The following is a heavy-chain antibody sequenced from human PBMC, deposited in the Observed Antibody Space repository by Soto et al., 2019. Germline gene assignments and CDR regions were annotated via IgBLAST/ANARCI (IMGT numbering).Heavy chain of an antibody. CDR1: GGSISSYY. Sequence: KLPETLSLTCTVSGGSISSYYWSWIRQPPGKGLEWIGYIYYSGSTNYNPSLKSRVTISVDTSKNQFSLKLSSVTAADTAVYYCARKISSSSSLLPGYYYYYGMDVWGQGTTVTVSS. D-gene: IGHD6-6*01. CDR3: ARKISSSSSLLPGYYYYYGMDV. J-gene: IGHJ6*02. V-gene: IGHV4-59*01. CDR2: IYYSGST.